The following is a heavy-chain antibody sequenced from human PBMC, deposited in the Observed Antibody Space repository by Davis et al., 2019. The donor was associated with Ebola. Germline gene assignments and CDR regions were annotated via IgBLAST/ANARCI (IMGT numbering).Heavy chain of an antibody. D-gene: IGHD2-2*01. J-gene: IGHJ4*02. Sequence: SETLSLTCAVSGVAIAKNDYYWWGWIRQPPGKGLEWIGSIYYSGSTYYNPSFKSRVTISVDTSKNQFSLKLSSVTAADTAVYYCARQLYQLLSVYWGQGTLVTVSS. V-gene: IGHV4-39*01. CDR2: IYYSGST. CDR1: GVAIAKNDYY. CDR3: ARQLYQLLSVY.